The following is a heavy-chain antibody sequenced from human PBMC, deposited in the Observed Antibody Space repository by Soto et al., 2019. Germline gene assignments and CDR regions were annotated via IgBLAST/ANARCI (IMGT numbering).Heavy chain of an antibody. D-gene: IGHD6-13*01. V-gene: IGHV4-38-2*01. CDR3: ARGTAAADNLDAFDI. J-gene: IGHJ3*02. CDR2: IYHSGST. CDR1: GDSISSGYY. Sequence: ASETLSLTCAVSGDSISSGYYWGWIRQPPGKGLEWIGSIYHSGSTYYNPSLKSRVTISVDTSKNQFSLKLSSVTAADTAVYYCARGTAAADNLDAFDIWGQGTMVTVSS.